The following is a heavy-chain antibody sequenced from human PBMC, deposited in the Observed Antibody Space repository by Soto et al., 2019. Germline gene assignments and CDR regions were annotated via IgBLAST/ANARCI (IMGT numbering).Heavy chain of an antibody. CDR1: GYTFTSYG. CDR3: AKGMAVVHNYDYYGMDV. V-gene: IGHV1-18*01. CDR2: ISAYNGNT. J-gene: IGHJ6*02. Sequence: QVQLVQSGAEVKKPGASVKVSCKASGYTFTSYGISWVRQAPGQGLEWMGWISAYNGNTNYAQKLQGRVTMTTDTSTSTAYMELRSPRSDATAVYYCAKGMAVVHNYDYYGMDVCGQGTTVTVSS. D-gene: IGHD6-19*01.